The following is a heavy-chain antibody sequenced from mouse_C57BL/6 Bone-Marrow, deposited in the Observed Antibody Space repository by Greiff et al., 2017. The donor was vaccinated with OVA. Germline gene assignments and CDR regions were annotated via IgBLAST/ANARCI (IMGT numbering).Heavy chain of an antibody. Sequence: EVQLQQSGPELVKPGASVKISCKASGYTFTDYYMNWVKQSHGKSLEWIGDINPNNGGTSYNQKFKGKATLTVDKSSSTAYMELRSLTSEDSAVYYCARSRVLLRDYYAMDYWGQGTSVTVSS. D-gene: IGHD1-1*01. CDR2: INPNNGGT. CDR1: GYTFTDYY. CDR3: ARSRVLLRDYYAMDY. V-gene: IGHV1-26*01. J-gene: IGHJ4*01.